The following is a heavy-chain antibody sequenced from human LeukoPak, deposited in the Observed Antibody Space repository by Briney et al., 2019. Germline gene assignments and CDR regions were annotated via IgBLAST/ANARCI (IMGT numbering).Heavy chain of an antibody. CDR3: AKPRYDFWSGYRNSPQVGFDY. CDR1: GFTFSSYA. D-gene: IGHD3-3*01. V-gene: IGHV3-23*01. J-gene: IGHJ4*02. Sequence: PGGSLRLSCAASGFTFSSYAMSWVRQAPGKGLEWVSAISGSGGSTYYADSVKGRFTISRDNSKNTLYLQMNSLRAEDTAVYYCAKPRYDFWSGYRNSPQVGFDYWGQGTLVTVSS. CDR2: ISGSGGST.